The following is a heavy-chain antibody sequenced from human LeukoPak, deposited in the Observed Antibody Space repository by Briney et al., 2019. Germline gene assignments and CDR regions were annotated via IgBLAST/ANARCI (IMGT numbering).Heavy chain of an antibody. V-gene: IGHV3-23*01. CDR2: ISGSGGST. D-gene: IGHD3-3*01. Sequence: GGSLRLSCAASGFTFSSYAMSWVRQAPGKGLEWVSAISGSGGSTYYADSVKGRFTISRDNSKNTLYLQMNSLRAEDTAVYYCARGYYDFWSGYYNPGITHYFDYWGQGTLVTVSS. CDR1: GFTFSSYA. CDR3: ARGYYDFWSGYYNPGITHYFDY. J-gene: IGHJ4*02.